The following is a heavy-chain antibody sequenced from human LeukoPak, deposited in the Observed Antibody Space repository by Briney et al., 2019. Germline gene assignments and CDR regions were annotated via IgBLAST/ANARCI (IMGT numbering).Heavy chain of an antibody. D-gene: IGHD3-22*01. V-gene: IGHV3-64D*06. Sequence: GGSLRLSCSASGFTLRSNGMHWVRQAPGKGLEYVSAISSNGGSTYYADFVKGRFTISRDNSKNTLYLQMSSLRAEDTAVYYCAKEGPGYYDSSGYHAYFDYWGQGTLVTVSS. CDR2: ISSNGGST. J-gene: IGHJ4*02. CDR3: AKEGPGYYDSSGYHAYFDY. CDR1: GFTLRSNG.